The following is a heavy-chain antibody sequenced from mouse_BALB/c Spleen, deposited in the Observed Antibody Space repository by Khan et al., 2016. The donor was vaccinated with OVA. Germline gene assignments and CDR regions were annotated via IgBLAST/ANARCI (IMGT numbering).Heavy chain of an antibody. J-gene: IGHJ4*01. Sequence: VQLQQSGAELVRPGASVKLSCKTSGYIFTSYWIHWVKQRSGQGLEWIARIYPGTGSTYYNEKFKDTATLTADKSSSTAYMQLSSLKSEDSAVDFCARNDYGSTCTMDYWGQGTSVTVSS. D-gene: IGHD1-1*01. V-gene: IGHV1S132*01. CDR3: ARNDYGSTCTMDY. CDR1: GYIFTSYW. CDR2: IYPGTGST.